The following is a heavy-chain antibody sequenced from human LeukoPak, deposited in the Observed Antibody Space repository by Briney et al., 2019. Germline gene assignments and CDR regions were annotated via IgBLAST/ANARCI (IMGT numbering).Heavy chain of an antibody. D-gene: IGHD6-6*01. V-gene: IGHV4-34*01. CDR3: ARGPEVGSSSSYYFDY. CDR2: INHSGST. J-gene: IGHJ4*02. CDR1: GGSVSGYY. Sequence: PSETLSLTCAVYGGSVSGYYWSWIRQPPGKGLEWIGEINHSGSTNYNPSLKSRVTISVDTSKNQFSLKLSSVTAADTAVYYCARGPEVGSSSSYYFDYWGQGTLVTVSS.